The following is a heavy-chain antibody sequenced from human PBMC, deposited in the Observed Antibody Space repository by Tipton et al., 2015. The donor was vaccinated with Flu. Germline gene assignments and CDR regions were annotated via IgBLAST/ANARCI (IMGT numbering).Heavy chain of an antibody. CDR1: GFTFSNYG. CDR2: ISHDGSNK. CDR3: AKAGDGGGY. D-gene: IGHD4-23*01. V-gene: IGHV3-30*18. Sequence: SLRLSCAASGFTFSNYGMYWVRQAPGKGLEWVAAISHDGSNKYYADSVKGRFTISRDNSKNTLYLQMNSLRPEDTAVYYCAKAGDGGGYWGQGTLVTVSS. J-gene: IGHJ4*02.